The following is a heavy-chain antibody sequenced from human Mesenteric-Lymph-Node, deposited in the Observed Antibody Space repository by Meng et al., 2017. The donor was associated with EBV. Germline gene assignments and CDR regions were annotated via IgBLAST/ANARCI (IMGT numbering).Heavy chain of an antibody. D-gene: IGHD3-10*01. V-gene: IGHV4-34*01. CDR2: INHSGST. J-gene: IGHJ4*02. CDR3: ARPRIRYGSGSYYY. Sequence: QVQLQQWGAGLLKPSETLSLTCAVHGGSFSDYVWTWIRQAPGKGLEWVGEINHSGSTKYNPSLKSRVTISVDTSKNQISLNLNSVTAADTAVYYCARPRIRYGSGSYYYWGQGTLVTVSS. CDR1: GGSFSDYV.